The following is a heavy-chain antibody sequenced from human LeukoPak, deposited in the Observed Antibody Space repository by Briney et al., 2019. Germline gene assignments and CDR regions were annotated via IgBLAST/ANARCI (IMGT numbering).Heavy chain of an antibody. CDR3: ARVFGWGVGYGMGV. Sequence: PGGSLRLSCAASGFTFSSYSMNWVRQAPGKGLEWVSYISGSGSTIYYADSVKGRSTISRDNAKNSLYLQVNSLSAEDTAVYYCARVFGWGVGYGMGVWGQGTTVAVSS. CDR1: GFTFSSYS. CDR2: ISGSGSTI. V-gene: IGHV3-48*04. J-gene: IGHJ6*02. D-gene: IGHD3-16*01.